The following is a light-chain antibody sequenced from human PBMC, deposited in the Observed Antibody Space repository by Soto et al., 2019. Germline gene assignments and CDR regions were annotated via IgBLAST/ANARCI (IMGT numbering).Light chain of an antibody. CDR2: ENT. CDR1: SSNIGAVFD. J-gene: IGLJ2*01. Sequence: QPVLTQPPSVSGAPGQRVTISCTGSSSNIGAVFDVHWYQQVPGTAPTLLIYENTKRPSGVPDRFSGSKSGTSASLAITGLQAEDEADYYCQSYDSGLSGWLFGGGTQLTVL. CDR3: QSYDSGLSGWL. V-gene: IGLV1-40*01.